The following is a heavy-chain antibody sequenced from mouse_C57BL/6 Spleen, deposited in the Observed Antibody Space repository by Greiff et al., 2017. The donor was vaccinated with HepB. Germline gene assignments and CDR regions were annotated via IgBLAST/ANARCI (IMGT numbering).Heavy chain of an antibody. D-gene: IGHD2-5*01. V-gene: IGHV1-26*01. CDR1: GYTFTDYY. CDR3: ARRPSIYSNPYYYAMDY. CDR2: INPNNGGT. J-gene: IGHJ4*01. Sequence: EVQLQQSGPELVKPGASVKISCKASGYTFTDYYMNWVKQSHGKSLEWIGDINPNNGGTSYNQKFKGKATLTVDKSSSTAYMELRSLTSEDSAVYYCARRPSIYSNPYYYAMDYWGQGTSVTVSS.